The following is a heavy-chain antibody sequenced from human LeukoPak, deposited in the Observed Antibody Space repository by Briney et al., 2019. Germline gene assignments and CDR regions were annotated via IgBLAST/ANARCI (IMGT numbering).Heavy chain of an antibody. CDR2: ISSSGTTI. V-gene: IGHV3-48*01. J-gene: IGHJ4*02. D-gene: IGHD1-26*01. CDR3: AKDGGTHFDH. Sequence: GGSLRLSYAASGFTFSSYAMNWVRQAPGKGLEWVSYISSSGTTISYAQSVKGRFTITRDNAQNSLTLHMNTLRADDTAVYYCAKDGGTHFDHWGQGTLVTVSS. CDR1: GFTFSSYA.